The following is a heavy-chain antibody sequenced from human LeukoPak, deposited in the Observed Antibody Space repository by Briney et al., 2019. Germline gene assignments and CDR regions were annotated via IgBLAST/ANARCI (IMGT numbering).Heavy chain of an antibody. J-gene: IGHJ4*02. CDR1: GFTFDDYA. CDR3: AKGRWLSLHFDY. CDR2: ISWNSGSI. D-gene: IGHD6-19*01. Sequence: GRSLRLSCAASGFTFDDYAMHWVRQAPGKGLEWVSGISWNSGSIGYADSVKGRFTISRDNAKNSLYLQMNSLRAEDMALYYCAKGRWLSLHFDYWGQGTLVTVSS. V-gene: IGHV3-9*03.